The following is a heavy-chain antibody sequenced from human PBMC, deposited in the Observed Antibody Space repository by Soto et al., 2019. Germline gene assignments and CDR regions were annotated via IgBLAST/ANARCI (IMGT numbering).Heavy chain of an antibody. CDR3: AKDSGSYFPHYYYYYYGMDV. D-gene: IGHD1-26*01. J-gene: IGHJ6*02. V-gene: IGHV3-30*18. Sequence: VQLXXXXXXXVQPGXSXXXSXAASGFTFSSYGMHWVRQAPGKGLEWVAVISYDGSNKYYADSVKGRFTISRDNSKNTLYLQMNSLRAEDTAVYYCAKDSGSYFPHYYYYYYGMDVWGQGTTVTVSS. CDR1: GFTFSSYG. CDR2: ISYDGSNK.